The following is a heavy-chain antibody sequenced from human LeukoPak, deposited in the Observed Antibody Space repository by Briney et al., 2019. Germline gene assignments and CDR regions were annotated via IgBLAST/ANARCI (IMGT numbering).Heavy chain of an antibody. CDR3: ARDGYSGNDGL. Sequence: PTETLLLTCTVPGGSIRNYYWSWIPQPPAKGLEWIGYIYPSGSTNYNPSLKSRVTISVDTSKNQFCLRLSSVTAADTAVYYCARDGYSGNDGLWGQGTLVTVSS. V-gene: IGHV4-59*01. J-gene: IGHJ4*02. CDR1: GGSIRNYY. D-gene: IGHD5-12*01. CDR2: IYPSGST.